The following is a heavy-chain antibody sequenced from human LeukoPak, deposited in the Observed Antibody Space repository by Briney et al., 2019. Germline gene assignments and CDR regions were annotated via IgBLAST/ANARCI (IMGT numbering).Heavy chain of an antibody. D-gene: IGHD6-19*01. CDR2: IIPILGIA. CDR3: ARVRGGWRGPGVYFDY. CDR1: GGTFSSYA. J-gene: IGHJ4*02. Sequence: GSSVKVSCKASGGTFSSYAISWVRQAPGQGLEWMGRIIPILGIANYAQKFQGRVTITADKSTSTAYMELSSLRSEDTAVYYCARVRGGWRGPGVYFDYWGQGTLVTVSS. V-gene: IGHV1-69*04.